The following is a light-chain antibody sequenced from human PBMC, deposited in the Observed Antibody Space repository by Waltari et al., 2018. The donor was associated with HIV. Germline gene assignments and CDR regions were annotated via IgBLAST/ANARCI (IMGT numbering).Light chain of an antibody. CDR2: DVS. CDR1: SRDVGGYNY. CDR3: NSYTTSSTLHVV. V-gene: IGLV2-14*03. J-gene: IGLJ2*01. Sequence: QSALTQPASVSGSPGQSLTISCTGTSRDVGGYNYVSWYQHHPGKPPKLMIYDVSNRPSGVSNRFSGSKSGNTASLTISGLQAEDEADYYCNSYTTSSTLHVVFGGGTKLTVL.